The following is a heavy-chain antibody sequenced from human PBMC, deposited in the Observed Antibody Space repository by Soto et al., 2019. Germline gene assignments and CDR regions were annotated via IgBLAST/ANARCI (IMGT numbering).Heavy chain of an antibody. J-gene: IGHJ4*02. D-gene: IGHD3-10*01. CDR3: ARGPQALYGSGSYLDY. CDR2: INAGNGNT. Sequence: ASVKVSCKASGYTFTSYAMHWVRQAPGQRLEWMGWINAGNGNTKYSQKFQGRVTITRDTSASTAYMELSSLRSEDTAVYYCARGPQALYGSGSYLDYWGQGTLVTVSS. CDR1: GYTFTSYA. V-gene: IGHV1-3*01.